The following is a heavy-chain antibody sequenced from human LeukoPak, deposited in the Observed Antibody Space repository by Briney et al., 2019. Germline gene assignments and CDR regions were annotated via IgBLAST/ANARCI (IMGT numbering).Heavy chain of an antibody. J-gene: IGHJ6*03. CDR3: AKDLLYCSGGSCYSGYYYYMDV. CDR2: ISGSGDNQ. D-gene: IGHD2-15*01. CDR1: GLTFSNYA. Sequence: GGSLRLSCAVSGLTFSNYAMSWVRQAPGKGLEWVSVISGSGDNQYYADSVKGRFTISRDNSKNTLYLQMNSLRAEDTAAYYCAKDLLYCSGGSCYSGYYYYMDVWGKGTTVTVSS. V-gene: IGHV3-23*01.